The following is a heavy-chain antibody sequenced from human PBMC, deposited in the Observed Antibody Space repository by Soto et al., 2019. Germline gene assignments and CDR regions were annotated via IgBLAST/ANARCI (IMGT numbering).Heavy chain of an antibody. J-gene: IGHJ5*01. CDR2: IYHSGSS. Sequence: QVQLQESGPGLVKPSGTLSLTCAVSSGSISSSYWWSWVRQPPGKGLEWIGEIYHSGSSNYNPSLTSRVSISVDKSKNQFSLKLSSVTAADTAVYYCARGGDYRFDCWGQGTLVTVSS. V-gene: IGHV4-4*02. CDR1: SGSISSSYW. CDR3: ARGGDYRFDC. D-gene: IGHD4-17*01.